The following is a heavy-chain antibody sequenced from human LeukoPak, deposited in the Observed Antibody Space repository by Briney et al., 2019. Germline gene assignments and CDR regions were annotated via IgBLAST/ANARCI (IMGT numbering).Heavy chain of an antibody. J-gene: IGHJ5*02. Sequence: SETLSLTCTVSGGSISSYYWSWIRQPPGKGLEWIGDIYYSGSTNYNPSLKSRVTISVDKSKNQFSLKLSSVTAADTAVYYCAISSYYRVWFDPWGQGTLVTVSS. CDR1: GGSISSYY. V-gene: IGHV4-59*12. D-gene: IGHD6-6*01. CDR3: AISSYYRVWFDP. CDR2: IYYSGST.